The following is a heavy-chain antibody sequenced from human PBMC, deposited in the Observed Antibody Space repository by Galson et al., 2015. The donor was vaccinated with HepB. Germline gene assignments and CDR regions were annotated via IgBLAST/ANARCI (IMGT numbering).Heavy chain of an antibody. J-gene: IGHJ3*02. V-gene: IGHV3-33*01. CDR1: GFTFRFYG. D-gene: IGHD2-15*01. CDR2: IWYDGSNK. Sequence: SLRLSCAASGFTFRFYGVHWVRQAPGKGLEWVALIWYDGSNKYYTDSVKGRFTVSRDNSKGTLYLQMNILRTEDTAVYYCARDYICSGGSCYTDAFDIWGQGIMVTVSS. CDR3: ARDYICSGGSCYTDAFDI.